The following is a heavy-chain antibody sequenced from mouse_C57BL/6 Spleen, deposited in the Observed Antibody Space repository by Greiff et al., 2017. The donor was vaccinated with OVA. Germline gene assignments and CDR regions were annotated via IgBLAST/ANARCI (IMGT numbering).Heavy chain of an antibody. Sequence: VKLMESGAELARPGASVKLSCKASGYTFTSYGISWVKQRTGQGLEWIGEIYPRSGNTYYNEKFKGKATLTADKSSSTAYMELRSLTSEDSAVYFCARDLGDYDGDWYFDVWGTGTTVTVSS. CDR1: GYTFTSYG. CDR3: ARDLGDYDGDWYFDV. J-gene: IGHJ1*03. CDR2: IYPRSGNT. D-gene: IGHD2-4*01. V-gene: IGHV1-81*01.